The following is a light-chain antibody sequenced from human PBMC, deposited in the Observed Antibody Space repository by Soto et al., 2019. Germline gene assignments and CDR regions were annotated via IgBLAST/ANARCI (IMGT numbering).Light chain of an antibody. V-gene: IGKV1-12*01. CDR1: QHIGTW. Sequence: DIQITHSPSSLSASVGYIFTIAFRTTQHIGTWLAWYQQKPGRAPNLLIYAASNLQSGVPSRFSGSGSGTAFTLTISSLQPEDFATYYCQQANSFPITFAQGTRLEIK. CDR3: QQANSFPIT. CDR2: AAS. J-gene: IGKJ5*01.